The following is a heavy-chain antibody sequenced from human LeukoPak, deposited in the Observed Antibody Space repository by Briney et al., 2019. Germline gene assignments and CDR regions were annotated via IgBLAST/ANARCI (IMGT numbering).Heavy chain of an antibody. Sequence: GGSLRLSCAASGFTFSSYGMSWVRQAPGKGLEWVSAISGSGGSTYYADSVKGRFTISRDNSKNTLYLQMNSLRAEDTAVYYCAKDAKYYDILTGVNWFDPWGQGTLVTVSS. V-gene: IGHV3-23*01. D-gene: IGHD3-9*01. J-gene: IGHJ5*02. CDR3: AKDAKYYDILTGVNWFDP. CDR1: GFTFSSYG. CDR2: ISGSGGST.